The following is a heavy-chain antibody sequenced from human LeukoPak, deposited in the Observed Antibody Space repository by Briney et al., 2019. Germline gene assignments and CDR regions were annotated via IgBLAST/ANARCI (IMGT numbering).Heavy chain of an antibody. J-gene: IGHJ4*02. Sequence: GGSLRLSCAASGFTFTSYAVSWVRQAPGKGLEWVSAISHSGGSTYYADSAKGGFTISRDNSKNTLYLQMNSLRAEDTAVYYCAKRLDNSGNTPFDCWGQGTLVTVSS. CDR1: GFTFTSYA. CDR2: ISHSGGST. D-gene: IGHD3-22*01. V-gene: IGHV3-23*01. CDR3: AKRLDNSGNTPFDC.